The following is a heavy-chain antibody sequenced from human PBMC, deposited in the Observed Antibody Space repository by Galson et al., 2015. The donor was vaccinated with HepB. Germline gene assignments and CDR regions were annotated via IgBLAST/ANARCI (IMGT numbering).Heavy chain of an antibody. D-gene: IGHD6-19*01. J-gene: IGHJ4*02. CDR1: GYTFTGYY. CDR2: INPNSGGT. CDR3: ARDRPERYSSGWYGPSDY. V-gene: IGHV1-2*06. Sequence: SVKVSCKASGYTFTGYYMHWVRQAPGQGLEWMGRINPNSGGTNYAQKFQGRVTMTRDTSISTAYMGLSRLGSDDTAVYYCARDRPERYSSGWYGPSDYWGQGTLVTVSS.